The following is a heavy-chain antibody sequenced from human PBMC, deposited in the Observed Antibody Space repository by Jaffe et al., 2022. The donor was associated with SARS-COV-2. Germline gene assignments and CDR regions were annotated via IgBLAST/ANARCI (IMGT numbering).Heavy chain of an antibody. Sequence: QVQLVESGGGVVQPGRSLRLSCAASGFTFSSYGMHWVRQAPGKGLEWVAVISYDGSNKYYADSVKGRFTISRDNSKNTLYLQMNSLRAEDTAVYYCAKDIRDGRYYYYGMDVWGQGTTVTVSS. D-gene: IGHD3-3*02. V-gene: IGHV3-30*18. CDR1: GFTFSSYG. CDR2: ISYDGSNK. CDR3: AKDIRDGRYYYYGMDV. J-gene: IGHJ6*02.